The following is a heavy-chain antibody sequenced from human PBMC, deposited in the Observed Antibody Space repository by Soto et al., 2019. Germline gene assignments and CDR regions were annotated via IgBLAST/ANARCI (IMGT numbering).Heavy chain of an antibody. D-gene: IGHD3-3*01. CDR1: GGSISSYY. V-gene: IGHV4-59*01. CDR2: IYYSGST. J-gene: IGHJ6*03. CDR3: ARGHYDFDYYYMDV. Sequence: PSETLSLTCTVSGGSISSYYWSWIRQPPGKGLEWIGYIYYSGSTNYNPSLKSRVTISVDTSKNQFSLKLSSVTAADTAVYYCARGHYDFDYYYMDVWGKGTTVTVSS.